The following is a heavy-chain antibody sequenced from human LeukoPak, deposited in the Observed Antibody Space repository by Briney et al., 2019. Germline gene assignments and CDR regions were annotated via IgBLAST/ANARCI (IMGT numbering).Heavy chain of an antibody. Sequence: GGSLRLSCAASGFTFSSYAMSWVRQAPGKGLEWVSVISGGGTSTYYADSVKGRFTISKDNSRNTLYLQMNSLRAEDTAVYYCAKTFIAVANPIDYWGQGTLVTVSS. CDR2: ISGGGTST. J-gene: IGHJ4*02. CDR3: AKTFIAVANPIDY. V-gene: IGHV3-23*01. D-gene: IGHD6-19*01. CDR1: GFTFSSYA.